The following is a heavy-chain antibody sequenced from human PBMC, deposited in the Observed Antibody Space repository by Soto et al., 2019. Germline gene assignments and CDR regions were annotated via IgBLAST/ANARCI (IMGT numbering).Heavy chain of an antibody. D-gene: IGHD3-3*01. CDR2: IYYSGST. Sequence: QVQLQESGPGLVKPSETLSLTCTVSGGSISSYYWSWIRQPPGKGLEWIGYIYYSGSTNYNPSLKSRVTISVDTSKNQFSLKLSSVTAADTAVYYCAGGRSEWLLYGISNRFDPWGQGTLVTVSS. J-gene: IGHJ5*02. CDR1: GGSISSYY. CDR3: AGGRSEWLLYGISNRFDP. V-gene: IGHV4-59*01.